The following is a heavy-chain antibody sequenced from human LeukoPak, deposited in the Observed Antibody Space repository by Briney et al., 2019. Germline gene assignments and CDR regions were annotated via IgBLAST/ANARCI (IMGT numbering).Heavy chain of an antibody. CDR2: IKSKTDGGTT. J-gene: IGHJ4*02. D-gene: IGHD3-10*01. CDR1: GFTFSNAW. CDR3: TTAIGAPYYFDY. V-gene: IGHV3-15*01. Sequence: GGSLRLSCAASGFTFSNAWMSWVRQAPGKGVEWVGRIKSKTDGGTTDYAAPVKGRFTISRDDSKNTLYLQMNSLKTEDTAVYYCTTAIGAPYYFDYWGQGTLVTVSS.